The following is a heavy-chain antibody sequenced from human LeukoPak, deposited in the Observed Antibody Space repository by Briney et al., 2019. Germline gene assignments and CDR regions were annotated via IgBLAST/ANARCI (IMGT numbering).Heavy chain of an antibody. D-gene: IGHD6-6*01. Sequence: SETLSLTCAVSGGSISSGGYSWSWIRQPPGKGLEWIGYIYYSGSTYYNPSLKSRVTISVDTSKNQFSLKLSSVTAADTAVYYCARALPEYKAENWFDPWGQGTLVTVSS. CDR2: IYYSGST. CDR3: ARALPEYKAENWFDP. V-gene: IGHV4-30-4*07. J-gene: IGHJ5*02. CDR1: GGSISSGGYS.